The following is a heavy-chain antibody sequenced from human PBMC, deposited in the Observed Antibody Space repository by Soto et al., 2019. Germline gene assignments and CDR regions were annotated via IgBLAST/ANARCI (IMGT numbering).Heavy chain of an antibody. Sequence: ASVKVSCKASGYTFTSYYMHWVRQAPGQGLEWMGIINPSGGSTSYAQKFQGRVTMTRDTSTSTVYMELSSLRSEDTAVYYCAREIIVVVTAIHKPNNWFDPWGQGTLVTVSS. CDR2: INPSGGST. D-gene: IGHD2-21*02. V-gene: IGHV1-46*01. CDR1: GYTFTSYY. CDR3: AREIIVVVTAIHKPNNWFDP. J-gene: IGHJ5*02.